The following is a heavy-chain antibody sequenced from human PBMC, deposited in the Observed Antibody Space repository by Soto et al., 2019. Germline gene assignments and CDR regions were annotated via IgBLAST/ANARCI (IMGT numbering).Heavy chain of an antibody. D-gene: IGHD2-2*01. CDR1: GFTFDDYA. Sequence: EVQLVESGGGLVQPGRSLRLSCAASGFTFDDYAMHWVRQAPGKGLEWVSGISWNSGSIGYADSVKGRFTISRDNATNSLYLQMNSLRAEDTALYYCAKATLGYCISTSGLLDYWGQGTLVTVSS. CDR2: ISWNSGSI. J-gene: IGHJ4*02. V-gene: IGHV3-9*01. CDR3: AKATLGYCISTSGLLDY.